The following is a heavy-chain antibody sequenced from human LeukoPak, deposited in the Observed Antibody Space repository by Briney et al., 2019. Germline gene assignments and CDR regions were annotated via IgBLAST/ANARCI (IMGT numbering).Heavy chain of an antibody. V-gene: IGHV3-7*01. Sequence: GGSLRLSCAASGFTFRSYWMTWVRLAPGKGLEWVANMNEDGSEKYYLDSVKGRFTISRDNSKNTLYLQMNSLRAEDTAVYYCAKDRAGSYDYWGQGTLVTVSS. CDR3: AKDRAGSYDY. J-gene: IGHJ4*02. CDR2: MNEDGSEK. CDR1: GFTFRSYW. D-gene: IGHD3-10*01.